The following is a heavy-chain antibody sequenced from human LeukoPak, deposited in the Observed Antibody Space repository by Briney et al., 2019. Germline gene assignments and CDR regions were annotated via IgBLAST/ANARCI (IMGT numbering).Heavy chain of an antibody. CDR3: ARSGVVVGAKAFDI. V-gene: IGHV3-53*01. CDR2: IYSGGST. J-gene: IGHJ3*02. D-gene: IGHD1-26*01. Sequence: GGSLRLSCAASGFTVSSNYMSWVRQAPGKGLEWVSVIYSGGSTYYADSVKGRFTISRDNSKNTLYLQMNSLRAEDTAVYYCARSGVVVGAKAFDIWGQGTMVTVSS. CDR1: GFTVSSNY.